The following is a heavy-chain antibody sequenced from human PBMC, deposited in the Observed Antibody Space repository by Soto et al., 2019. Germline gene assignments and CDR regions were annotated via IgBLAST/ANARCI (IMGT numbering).Heavy chain of an antibody. CDR3: ARSHMITFGGVIPPLCY. CDR2: ISAYNGNT. D-gene: IGHD3-16*02. J-gene: IGHJ4*02. Sequence: QVQLVQSGAAVKKPGASVKVSCKASGYTLTSYGIIWLRQAPGQGLEWMGWISAYNGNTTYAEKLQGRVTMTTDTSTTKAYMETRGLRSDVSGWYYCARSHMITFGGVIPPLCYWGQGTLVTVSS. CDR1: GYTLTSYG. V-gene: IGHV1-18*01.